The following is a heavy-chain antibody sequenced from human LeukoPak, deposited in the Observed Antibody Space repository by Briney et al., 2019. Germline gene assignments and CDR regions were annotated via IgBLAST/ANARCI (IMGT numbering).Heavy chain of an antibody. CDR3: ARDSPLKGYNSGWATNSFDF. Sequence: GGSLRLSCAASGFTFSSYWMSWVRQGPGKGLEWVANIKQDGSEKYYVDSVKGRFTISRDNAKNSLYLQMNSLRAEDTAVYYCARDSPLKGYNSGWATNSFDFWGQGTLVTVSS. J-gene: IGHJ4*02. D-gene: IGHD6-19*01. V-gene: IGHV3-7*03. CDR2: IKQDGSEK. CDR1: GFTFSSYW.